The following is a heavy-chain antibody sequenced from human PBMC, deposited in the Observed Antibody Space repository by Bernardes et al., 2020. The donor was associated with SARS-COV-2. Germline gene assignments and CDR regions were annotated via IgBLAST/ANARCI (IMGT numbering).Heavy chain of an antibody. CDR2: INPKSGGT. J-gene: IGHJ6*02. Sequence: ASVKVSCKASGYPFTGYYIHWVRQAPGQGLEWMGWINPKSGGTNYAQRFQGRVTMTRDTSISTAYMELSRLRSDDTAVYYCALPPTNYDRYGMDVWGRVTTVTVSS. CDR3: ALPPTNYDRYGMDV. V-gene: IGHV1-2*02. CDR1: GYPFTGYY. D-gene: IGHD3-22*01.